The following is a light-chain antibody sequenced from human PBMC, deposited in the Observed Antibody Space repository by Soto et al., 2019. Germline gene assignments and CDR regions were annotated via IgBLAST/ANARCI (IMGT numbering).Light chain of an antibody. CDR3: HQYGSSPLT. CDR2: GAT. V-gene: IGKV3-20*01. CDR1: QTGSSNY. Sequence: EIVLTQSPGTLSLSPGERATLSCRASQTGSSNYLSLYHHKPVQAPRLLIYGATSRATGIPDRVSGSGSGTDFTLTISRLEPEDFAVYYCHQYGSSPLTFGGGTKVDIK. J-gene: IGKJ4*01.